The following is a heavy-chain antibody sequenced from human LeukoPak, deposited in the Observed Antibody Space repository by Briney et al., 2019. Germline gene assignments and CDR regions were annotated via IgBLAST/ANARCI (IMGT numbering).Heavy chain of an antibody. V-gene: IGHV4-59*01. J-gene: IGHJ5*02. CDR1: GGSISSYY. CDR2: IYYSGST. D-gene: IGHD5-24*01. Sequence: SETLFLTCTVSGGSISSYYWNWIRQPPGKGLEWIGYIYYSGSTNYNLSLKSRVTISVDTSKTQFSLKLSSVTAADTAVYYCARALRNGYNTGFDPWGQGTLVTVSS. CDR3: ARALRNGYNTGFDP.